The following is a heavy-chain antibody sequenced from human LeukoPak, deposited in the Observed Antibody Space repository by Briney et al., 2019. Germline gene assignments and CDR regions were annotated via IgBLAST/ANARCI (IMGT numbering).Heavy chain of an antibody. V-gene: IGHV1-69*13. CDR3: ARDWGSSGYYNY. D-gene: IGHD1-26*01. CDR2: IIPIFCTA. CDR1: GGTFSSYA. Sequence: SVKVSCKASGGTFSSYAISWVRQAPGQGLERMGGIIPIFCTANYAQKFQGRVTITADESTSTAYMELSSLRSEDTAVYYCARDWGSSGYYNYWGQGTLVTVSS. J-gene: IGHJ4*02.